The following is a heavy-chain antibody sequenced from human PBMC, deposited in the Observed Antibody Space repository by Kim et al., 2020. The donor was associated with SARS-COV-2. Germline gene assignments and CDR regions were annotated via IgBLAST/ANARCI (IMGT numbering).Heavy chain of an antibody. D-gene: IGHD5-12*01. CDR1: GYTFTGYY. J-gene: IGHJ4*02. CDR3: AAGGHFSGYDYFDY. CDR2: INPNSGVT. Sequence: ASVKVSCKASGYTFTGYYMHWVRRAPGQGLESMGRINPNSGVTNYAQKFQGRVTMTRDTSISTAYMELSRLRYDDTAVYYCAAGGHFSGYDYFDYWGQGTLVTVSS. V-gene: IGHV1-2*06.